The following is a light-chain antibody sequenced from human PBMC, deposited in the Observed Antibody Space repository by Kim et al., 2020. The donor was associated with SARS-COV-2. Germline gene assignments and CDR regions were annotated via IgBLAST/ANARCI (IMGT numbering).Light chain of an antibody. CDR3: VTWDSSLSAAV. V-gene: IGLV1-51*01. J-gene: IGLJ7*01. CDR1: RSNIENSY. Sequence: GHKVTSSCSGGRSNIENSYVSWCQQLPGAAPKLLVFDNNQRPSGVPFRFSGSKSGTSATLGITGLQTKDEADYYCVTWDSSLSAAVFGGGTQLTVL. CDR2: DNN.